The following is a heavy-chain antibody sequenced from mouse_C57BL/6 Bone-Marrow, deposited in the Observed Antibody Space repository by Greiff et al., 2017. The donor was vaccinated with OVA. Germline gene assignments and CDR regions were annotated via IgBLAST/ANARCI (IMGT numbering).Heavy chain of an antibody. Sequence: EVMLVESGGGLVQSGRSLRLSCATSGFTFSDFYMEWVRQAPGKGLEWIAASRNKANDYTTEYSASVKGRFIVSRDTSQSILYLQMNALRAEDTAIYYCARGEGYYGKDDYWGQGTTLTVSS. CDR3: ARGEGYYGKDDY. CDR2: SRNKANDYTT. CDR1: GFTFSDFY. D-gene: IGHD1-1*01. V-gene: IGHV7-1*01. J-gene: IGHJ2*01.